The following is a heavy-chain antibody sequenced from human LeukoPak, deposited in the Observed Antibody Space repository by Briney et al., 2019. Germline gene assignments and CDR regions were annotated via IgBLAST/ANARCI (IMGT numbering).Heavy chain of an antibody. J-gene: IGHJ4*02. Sequence: SGPTLVKPTQTLTLTCTFSGFSLSTSGVGVGWIRQPPGKALEWLALIYWNDDKRYSPSLKSRLTITKDTSKNQVVLTMTNMDPVDTATYYWAYYYDSSGYYYESDYFDYWGQGTLVTVSS. CDR1: GFSLSTSGVG. D-gene: IGHD3-22*01. CDR3: AYYYDSSGYYYESDYFDY. V-gene: IGHV2-5*01. CDR2: IYWNDDK.